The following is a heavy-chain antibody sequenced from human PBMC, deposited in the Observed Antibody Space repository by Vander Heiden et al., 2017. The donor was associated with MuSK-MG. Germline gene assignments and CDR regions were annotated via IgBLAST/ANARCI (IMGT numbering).Heavy chain of an antibody. Sequence: EVQLVESGGDLVHPGGCLRLSCAASGFTFSINAMSWVRQAPGKGLEWVSAISGSGDNTYYADSVKGRFTISRDNSKNTLYLQMNSLRAEDTAVYYCTKEAHPILGVADYWGQGTLVTVSS. CDR3: TKEAHPILGVADY. D-gene: IGHD3-3*01. CDR1: GFTFSINA. CDR2: ISGSGDNT. J-gene: IGHJ4*02. V-gene: IGHV3-23*04.